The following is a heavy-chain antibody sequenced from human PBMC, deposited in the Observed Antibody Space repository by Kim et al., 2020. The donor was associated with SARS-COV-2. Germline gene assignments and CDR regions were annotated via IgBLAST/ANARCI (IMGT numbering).Heavy chain of an antibody. CDR3: ARIRLGTFWQQRYYFDY. V-gene: IGHV2-70*01. J-gene: IGHJ4*02. CDR2: IDWDDDK. CDR1: GFSLSISGMC. Sequence: SGPTLVNPTQTLTLTCTFSGFSLSISGMCVSWIRQPPGKALEWLALIDWDDDKYYSTSLKTRLTISKDTSKNQVVLTMTNMDPVDTATYYCARIRLGTFWQQRYYFDYWGQGTLVTVSS. D-gene: IGHD6-13*01.